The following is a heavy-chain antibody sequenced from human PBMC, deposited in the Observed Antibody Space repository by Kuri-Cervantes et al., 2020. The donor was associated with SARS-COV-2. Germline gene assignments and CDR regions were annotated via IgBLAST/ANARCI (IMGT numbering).Heavy chain of an antibody. CDR1: GGTFSSYA. CDR3: ATSIYVWGSYRLAGFPDY. Sequence: SVKVSCKASGGTFSSYAISWVRQAPGQGLEWMGGIIPIFGTANYAQKFQGRVTMTEDTSTDTAYMELSSLRSEDTAVYYCATSIYVWGSYRLAGFPDYWGQGTLVTVSS. J-gene: IGHJ4*02. CDR2: IIPIFGTA. D-gene: IGHD3-16*02. V-gene: IGHV1-69*06.